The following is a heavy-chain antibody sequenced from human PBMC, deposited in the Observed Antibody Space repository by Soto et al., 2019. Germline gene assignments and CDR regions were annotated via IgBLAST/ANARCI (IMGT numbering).Heavy chain of an antibody. CDR1: GFTLSSYA. J-gene: IGHJ4*02. Sequence: GGSLRLSCAASGFTLSSYAMSWVRQAPGKGLEWVSVIYSGGSTYYADSVKGRFTISRDNSKNTLYLQMNSLRAEDTAVYYCARNGHYGDYFDYWGQGTLVTVSS. CDR2: IYSGGST. CDR3: ARNGHYGDYFDY. D-gene: IGHD4-17*01. V-gene: IGHV3-66*01.